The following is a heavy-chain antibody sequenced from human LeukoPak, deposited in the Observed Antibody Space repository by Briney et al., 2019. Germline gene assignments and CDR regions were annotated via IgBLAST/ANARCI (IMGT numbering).Heavy chain of an antibody. Sequence: PGGSLRLSCAASGFTFSDYQMGWVRQAPGKGLEWVAHTKQDGSEKYYADSVKGRFTISRDNAKNSLDLQMNSLRAEDTAVYYCARAPVHCSSTSCYIGYYYYYMDVWGKGTTVTVSS. CDR2: TKQDGSEK. J-gene: IGHJ6*03. V-gene: IGHV3-7*01. D-gene: IGHD2-2*02. CDR3: ARAPVHCSSTSCYIGYYYYYMDV. CDR1: GFTFSDYQ.